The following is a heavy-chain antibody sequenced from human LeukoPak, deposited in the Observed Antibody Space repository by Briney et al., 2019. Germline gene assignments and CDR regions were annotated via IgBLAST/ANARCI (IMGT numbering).Heavy chain of an antibody. J-gene: IGHJ6*03. D-gene: IGHD3-22*01. CDR3: ARDPDYYDSSGYYPVGSFGYYYYYMDV. CDR1: GFTFSSYS. V-gene: IGHV3-21*01. Sequence: GGSLRLSCAASGFTFSSYSMNWVRQAPGKGLEWVSSTSSSSSYIYYADSVKGRFTISRDNAKNSLYLQMNSLRAEDTAVYYCARDPDYYDSSGYYPVGSFGYYYYYMDVWGKGTTVTISS. CDR2: TSSSSSYI.